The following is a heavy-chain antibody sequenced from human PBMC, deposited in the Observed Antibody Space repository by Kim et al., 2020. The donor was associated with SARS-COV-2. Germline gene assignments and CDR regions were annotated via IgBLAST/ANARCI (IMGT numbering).Heavy chain of an antibody. CDR3: ARRHFSSGWYYFDY. J-gene: IGHJ4*02. V-gene: IGHV3-74*01. Sequence: YADSVKGRFTISSDNAKNTLYLQMNSLRAEDTAVYYCARRHFSSGWYYFDYWGQGTLVTVSS. D-gene: IGHD6-19*01.